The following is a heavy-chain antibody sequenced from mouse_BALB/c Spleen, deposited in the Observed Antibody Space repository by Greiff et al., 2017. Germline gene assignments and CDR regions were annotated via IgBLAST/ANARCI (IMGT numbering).Heavy chain of an antibody. J-gene: IGHJ4*01. D-gene: IGHD1-1*01. CDR3: TEITTVVGDYAMDY. CDR2: INPSTGYT. Sequence: VQLQQSGAELAKPGASVKMSCKASGYTFTSYWMHWVKQRPGQGLEWIGYINPSTGYTEYNQKFKDKATLTADKSSSTAYMQLSSLTSEDSAVYYCTEITTVVGDYAMDYWGQGTSVTVSS. V-gene: IGHV1-7*01. CDR1: GYTFTSYW.